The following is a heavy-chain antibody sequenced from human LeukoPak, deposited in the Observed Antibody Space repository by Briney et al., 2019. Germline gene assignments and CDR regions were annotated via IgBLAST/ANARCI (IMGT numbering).Heavy chain of an antibody. CDR2: IYYSGST. CDR1: GGSISSYY. D-gene: IGHD5-18*01. J-gene: IGHJ4*02. Sequence: SETLSLTCTVSGGSISSYYWSWIRQPPGKGLEWIGYIYYSGSTNYNPSLKCRVTISVDTSKNQFSLKLSSVTAADTAVYYCARDLGYSYGYGGYFDYWGQGTLVTVSS. CDR3: ARDLGYSYGYGGYFDY. V-gene: IGHV4-59*01.